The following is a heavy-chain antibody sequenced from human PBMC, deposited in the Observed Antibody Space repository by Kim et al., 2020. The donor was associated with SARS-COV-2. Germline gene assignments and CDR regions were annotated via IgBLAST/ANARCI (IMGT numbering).Heavy chain of an antibody. Sequence: GGSLRLSCAASGFSFSDSSMSWVRRAPGKGLEWVSTITGRDYNTFYADSVKGRFTISRDNSKNMLFLQMNSLRPEDTAVYYCAKLISNWGQGILVTVSS. CDR2: ITGRDYNT. D-gene: IGHD2-8*01. J-gene: IGHJ4*02. CDR1: GFSFSDSS. V-gene: IGHV3-23*01. CDR3: AKLISN.